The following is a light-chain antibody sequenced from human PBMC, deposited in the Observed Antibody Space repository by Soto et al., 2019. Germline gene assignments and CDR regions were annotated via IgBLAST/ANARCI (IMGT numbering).Light chain of an antibody. Sequence: EIVLTQSTGTLSLSPGDGATLSSRASQDVDNNSLAWYQQRPGQAPRLLISASSRRATGIPDRFSGSGSGKDSPITSSRVGPEYITVYLWQQDYSSITFGGGTKLEVK. CDR2: ASS. V-gene: IGKV3-20*01. CDR1: QDVDNNS. CDR3: QQDYSSIT. J-gene: IGKJ4*01.